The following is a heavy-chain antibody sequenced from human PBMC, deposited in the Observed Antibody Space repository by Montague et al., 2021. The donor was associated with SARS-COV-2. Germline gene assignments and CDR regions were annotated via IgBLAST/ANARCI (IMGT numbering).Heavy chain of an antibody. D-gene: IGHD2-2*01. Sequence: SETLSLTCAVYGGSFSGYYWSWIRQPPGKGLEWIGEINHSGSTNYNPSLKSRVTISVDTSKNQFSLKLSSVTAADTAVYYCARTGHCSSTSCQSYYYYGMDVWGQGTTVTVSS. CDR2: INHSGST. CDR3: ARTGHCSSTSCQSYYYYGMDV. CDR1: GGSFSGYY. V-gene: IGHV4-34*01. J-gene: IGHJ6*02.